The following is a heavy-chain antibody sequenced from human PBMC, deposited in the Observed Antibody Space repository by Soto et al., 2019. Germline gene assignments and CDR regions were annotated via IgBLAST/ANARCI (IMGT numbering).Heavy chain of an antibody. J-gene: IGHJ4*02. D-gene: IGHD4-17*01. CDR3: AREGYGDYDFDY. CDR2: ISYDGSNK. Sequence: GGSLRLSCVASGFTFSTYGMHWVRQAPGKGLEWLAVISYDGSNKYYADSVKGRFTISRDNSKNTLYLQMDSLRAEDTAVYYCAREGYGDYDFDYWGQGTLVTVS. V-gene: IGHV3-30*03. CDR1: GFTFSTYG.